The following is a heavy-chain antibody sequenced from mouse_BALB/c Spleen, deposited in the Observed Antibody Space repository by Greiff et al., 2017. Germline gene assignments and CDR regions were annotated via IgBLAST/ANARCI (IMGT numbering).Heavy chain of an antibody. CDR3: ARSFTGRYFDV. Sequence: EVKVEESGGGLVQPGGSRKLSCAASGFTFSSFGMHWVRQAPEKGLEWVAYISSGSSTIYYADTVKGRFTISRDNPKNTLFLQMTSLRSEDTAMYYCARSFTGRYFDVWGAGTTVTVSS. J-gene: IGHJ1*01. D-gene: IGHD4-1*01. CDR1: GFTFSSFG. V-gene: IGHV5-17*02. CDR2: ISSGSSTI.